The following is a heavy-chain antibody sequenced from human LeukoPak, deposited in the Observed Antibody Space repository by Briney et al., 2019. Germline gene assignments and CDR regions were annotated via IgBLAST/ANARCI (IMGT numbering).Heavy chain of an antibody. J-gene: IGHJ5*02. CDR2: IWYDGSKK. V-gene: IGHV3-33*01. CDR1: GFSFSSHG. D-gene: IGHD6-6*01. Sequence: GGSLRLSCAASGFSFSSHGMHWVRQVPGKGLEWVAVIWYDGSKKYYADFVKGRFTISRDNFKNTVSLQMNSLRADDTAVYYCARDREAARPGWFDPWGQGTLVTVSS. CDR3: ARDREAARPGWFDP.